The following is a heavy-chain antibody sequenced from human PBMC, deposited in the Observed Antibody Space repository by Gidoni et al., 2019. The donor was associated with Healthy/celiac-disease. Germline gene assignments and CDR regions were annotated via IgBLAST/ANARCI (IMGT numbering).Heavy chain of an antibody. V-gene: IGHV3-33*01. CDR3: ARDTPPTDMVVATIPWAYYGMDV. J-gene: IGHJ6*02. D-gene: IGHD5-12*01. CDR2: IWYDGSNK. Sequence: QVQLVESGGGVVQPGRSLRLSCGASGFTFSSYGMHWVRRAPGKGLEWVAVIWYDGSNKYYADSVKGRFTISRDNSKNTLYLQMNSLRAEDTAVYYCARDTPPTDMVVATIPWAYYGMDVWGQGTTVTVSS. CDR1: GFTFSSYG.